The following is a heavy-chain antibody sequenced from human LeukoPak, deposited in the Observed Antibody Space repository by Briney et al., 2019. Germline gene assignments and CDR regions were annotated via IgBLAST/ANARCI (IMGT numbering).Heavy chain of an antibody. CDR1: GFTFRSHG. D-gene: IGHD1-26*01. CDR3: AGDRATSYFDY. Sequence: GGSLRLSCAASGFTFRSHGMHWVRQAPGKGLEWVAFIWYDGSNKYYTDSVKGRFTISRDNSKNTMYLQMNSLRAEDTAVYYCAGDRATSYFDYWGQGALVTISS. CDR2: IWYDGSNK. V-gene: IGHV3-33*01. J-gene: IGHJ4*02.